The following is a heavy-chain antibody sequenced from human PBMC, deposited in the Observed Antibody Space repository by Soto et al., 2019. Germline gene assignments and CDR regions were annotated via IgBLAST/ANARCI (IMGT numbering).Heavy chain of an antibody. CDR3: ARLGTTVPLDAFDI. Sequence: SETLSLTCAVSGGSISSSNWWSWLRQPPGKGLEWIGEIYHSGSTNYNPSLKSRVTISVDTSKNQFSLKLSSVTAADTAVYYCARLGTTVPLDAFDIWGQGTMVTVSS. CDR1: GGSISSSNW. CDR2: IYHSGST. J-gene: IGHJ3*02. D-gene: IGHD4-17*01. V-gene: IGHV4-4*02.